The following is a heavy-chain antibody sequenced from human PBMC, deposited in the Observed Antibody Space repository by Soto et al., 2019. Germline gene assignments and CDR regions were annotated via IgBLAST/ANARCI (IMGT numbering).Heavy chain of an antibody. D-gene: IGHD7-27*01. Sequence: TLSLTCAVSGGSISSSNWWSWVRQPPGKGLEWIGEIYHSGSTNYNPSLKSRVTISVDKSKNQFSLKLSSVTAADTAVYYCARLTGERAYYYYGMDVWGQGTTVTVSS. CDR1: GGSISSSNW. CDR2: IYHSGST. V-gene: IGHV4-4*02. J-gene: IGHJ6*02. CDR3: ARLTGERAYYYYGMDV.